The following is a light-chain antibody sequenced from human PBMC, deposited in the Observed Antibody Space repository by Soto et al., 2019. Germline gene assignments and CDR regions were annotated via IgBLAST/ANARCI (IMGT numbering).Light chain of an antibody. J-gene: IGKJ1*01. Sequence: MTQSPSTLSASVGDRVTITCRASQSISSWLAWYQQKPGQAPWLLIYGVSTRATSVPARFSGSGSGTEFTLTTSSLQSEDFAVYYCQQYNNWPPTWTFGQGTKVDIK. CDR2: GVS. V-gene: IGKV3-15*01. CDR3: QQYNNWPPTWT. CDR1: QSISSW.